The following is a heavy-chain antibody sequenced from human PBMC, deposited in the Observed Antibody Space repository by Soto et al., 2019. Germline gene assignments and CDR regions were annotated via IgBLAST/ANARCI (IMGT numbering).Heavy chain of an antibody. J-gene: IGHJ4*02. CDR3: AIGTRSSWACDF. Sequence: QVQVVQSGAEVKKPGSSVKVSCKASGVTFSDYAISWVRQAPGQGLEWMGGISPLTETPVYAQTVQGRLTISADEVTSVAYMELRTLRSDDTAVYYCAIGTRSSWACDFWGQGTLVTVSS. V-gene: IGHV1-69*01. CDR2: ISPLTETP. D-gene: IGHD6-13*01. CDR1: GVTFSDYA.